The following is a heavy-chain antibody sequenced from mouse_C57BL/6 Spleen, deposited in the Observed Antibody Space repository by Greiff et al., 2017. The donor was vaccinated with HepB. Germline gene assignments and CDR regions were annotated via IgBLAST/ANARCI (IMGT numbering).Heavy chain of an antibody. CDR2: INPSNGGT. CDR3: ARSRYGSSYWYFDV. D-gene: IGHD1-1*01. V-gene: IGHV1-53*01. Sequence: QVQLQQPGTELVKPGASVKLSCKASGYTFTSYWMHWVKQRPGQGLEWIGNINPSNGGTNYNEKFKSKATLTVDKSSSTAYMQLSSLTSEDSAVYYSARSRYGSSYWYFDVWGTGTTVTVSS. CDR1: GYTFTSYW. J-gene: IGHJ1*03.